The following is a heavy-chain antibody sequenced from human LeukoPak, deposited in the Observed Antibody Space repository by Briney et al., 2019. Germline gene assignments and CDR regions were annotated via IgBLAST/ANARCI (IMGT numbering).Heavy chain of an antibody. CDR1: SGSISSYY. J-gene: IGHJ3*01. D-gene: IGHD3-22*01. Sequence: SETPSLTCTVSSGSISSYYWSWIRQPAGKRLEWIGRIYTSGSTNYNPSLKSRVTISIDTSKNEVSLMLTSVTAADTAVYYCASDSISMNAFDAWGQGTMVTVSS. CDR2: IYTSGST. V-gene: IGHV4-4*07. CDR3: ASDSISMNAFDA.